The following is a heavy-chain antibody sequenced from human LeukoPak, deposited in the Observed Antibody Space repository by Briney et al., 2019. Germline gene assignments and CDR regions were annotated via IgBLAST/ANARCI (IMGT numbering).Heavy chain of an antibody. CDR1: GLTVSGYA. D-gene: IGHD6-19*01. CDR3: AKDRLAVAGTVRVYDY. Sequence: PGGSLRLSCAASGLTVSGYAMHWVRQAPGKGLEWVAIISNDGNKKDYADSAKGRFTISRDNSKNTLYLQMNSLRADDTAVYYCAKDRLAVAGTVRVYDYWGQGTLVTVSS. V-gene: IGHV3-30*04. J-gene: IGHJ4*02. CDR2: ISNDGNKK.